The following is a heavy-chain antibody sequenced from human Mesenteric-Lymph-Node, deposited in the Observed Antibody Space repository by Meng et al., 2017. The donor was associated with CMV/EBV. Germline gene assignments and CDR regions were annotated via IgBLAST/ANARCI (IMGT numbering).Heavy chain of an antibody. V-gene: IGHV3-20*01. Sequence: GESLKISCAASGFTFDDYGMSWVRQAPGKGLEWVSGINWNGGSTGYADSVKGRFTISRDNAKNSLYLQMNSLRAEDTALYHCAVDRGGSYDDAFDIWGQGTMVTVSS. CDR3: AVDRGGSYDDAFDI. D-gene: IGHD1-26*01. CDR1: GFTFDDYG. CDR2: INWNGGST. J-gene: IGHJ3*02.